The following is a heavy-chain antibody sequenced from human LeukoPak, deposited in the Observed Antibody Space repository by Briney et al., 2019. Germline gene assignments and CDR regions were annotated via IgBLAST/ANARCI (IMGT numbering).Heavy chain of an antibody. CDR1: GFTFTDYY. CDR3: ARGWFGEGGMDV. D-gene: IGHD3-10*01. V-gene: IGHV1-18*04. J-gene: IGHJ6*02. Sequence: ASVKVSCKSSGFTFTDYYIHWVRQAPGQGLEWMGWISAYNGNTNYAQKLQGRVTMTTDTSTSTAYMELRSLRSDDTAVYYCARGWFGEGGMDVWGQGTTVTVSS. CDR2: ISAYNGNT.